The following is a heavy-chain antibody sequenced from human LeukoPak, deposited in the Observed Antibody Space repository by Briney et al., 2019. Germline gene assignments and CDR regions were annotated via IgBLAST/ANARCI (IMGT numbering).Heavy chain of an antibody. D-gene: IGHD6-13*01. J-gene: IGHJ4*02. CDR2: INPNSGGT. CDR3: ARNLIAAAGTGGH. Sequence: ASVKVSCKASGYTFTGYYMHWVRQAPGQGLEWMGWINPNSGGTNYAQKFQGRVTMTRDTSISTAYMELSSLRSEDTAVYYCARNLIAAAGTGGHWGQGTLVTVSS. CDR1: GYTFTGYY. V-gene: IGHV1-2*02.